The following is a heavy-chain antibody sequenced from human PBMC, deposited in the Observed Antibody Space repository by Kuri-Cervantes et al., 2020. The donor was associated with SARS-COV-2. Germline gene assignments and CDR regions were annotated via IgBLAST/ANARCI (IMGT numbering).Heavy chain of an antibody. CDR1: GYSFTSYW. CDR2: IDPSDSYT. D-gene: IGHD3-22*01. V-gene: IGHV5-10-1*01. Sequence: GESLKISWKCSGYSFTSYWIGWVRHMPGKGREWMGRIDPSDSYTNYSPSFQGHVTISADKSISTAYLQWSSLKASDTAMYYCATLNPYYYDSRGYTAFDIWGQGKMVTVSS. J-gene: IGHJ3*02. CDR3: ATLNPYYYDSRGYTAFDI.